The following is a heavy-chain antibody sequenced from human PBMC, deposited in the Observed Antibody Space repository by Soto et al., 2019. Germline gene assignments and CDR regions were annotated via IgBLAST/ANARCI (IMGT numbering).Heavy chain of an antibody. D-gene: IGHD1-26*01. V-gene: IGHV3-21*01. Sequence: GGSLRLSCAASGFTFSSYSMNWVRQAPGKGLEWVSSISSSSSYIYYADSVKGRFTISRDNAKNSLYLQMNSLRAEDTAVYYCARVADGRRVSQDFDYWGQGTLVTVSS. CDR3: ARVADGRRVSQDFDY. CDR2: ISSSSSYI. J-gene: IGHJ4*02. CDR1: GFTFSSYS.